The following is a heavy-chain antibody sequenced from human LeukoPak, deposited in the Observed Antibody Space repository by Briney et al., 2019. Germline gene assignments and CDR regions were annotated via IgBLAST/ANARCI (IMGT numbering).Heavy chain of an antibody. CDR2: ISASGGST. Sequence: PGGSLRLSCAASGFTFNNYAMTWVRQAPGKGLEWVSAISASGGSTYYPDSVKGRFTVSRDNAKNSLYLQMNSLRAEDTALYYYARVIPPLVYMDVWGKGTTVTVSS. V-gene: IGHV3-23*01. CDR1: GFTFNNYA. J-gene: IGHJ6*03. CDR3: ARVIPPLVYMDV. D-gene: IGHD2-21*01.